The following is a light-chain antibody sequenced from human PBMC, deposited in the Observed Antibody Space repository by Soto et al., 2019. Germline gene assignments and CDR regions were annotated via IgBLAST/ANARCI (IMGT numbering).Light chain of an antibody. CDR2: AAS. CDR1: QDIDSW. J-gene: IGKJ5*01. V-gene: IGKV1-12*01. Sequence: DIPLTHSPYSVSASVGDRVTITCRASQDIDSWLAWYQQTPGKAPKLLIFAASTLQSGVPSRFSGGGSGTDFTLAISGLQPEDFATYYCPQANSFPITFGQGTRLEI. CDR3: PQANSFPIT.